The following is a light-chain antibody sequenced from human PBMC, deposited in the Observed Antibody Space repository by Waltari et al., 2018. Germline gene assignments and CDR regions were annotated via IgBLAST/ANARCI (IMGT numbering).Light chain of an antibody. CDR1: QSVTNY. V-gene: IGKV3-11*01. CDR2: DTS. Sequence: DIVLTQSPAILPLSPGQRAPLPCMASQSVTNYSACSQQKPGQAPRLLIYDTSNRATGIPARFSGSGFATDFTLTISSLEPDDFAVYYCQQRRNWPLTFGGGTKVEIK. CDR3: QQRRNWPLT. J-gene: IGKJ4*01.